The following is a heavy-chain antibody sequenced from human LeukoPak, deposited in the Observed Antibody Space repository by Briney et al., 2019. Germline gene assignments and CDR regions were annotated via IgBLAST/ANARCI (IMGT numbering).Heavy chain of an antibody. CDR2: IYYSGST. Sequence: SETLSLTCTVSGGSISSYCWSWIRQPPGKGLEWIGYIYYSGSTNYNPSLKSRVTISVDTSKNQFSLKLSSVTAADTAVYYCARASSGWLSFDYWGQGTLVTVSS. J-gene: IGHJ4*02. CDR1: GGSISSYC. V-gene: IGHV4-59*01. CDR3: ARASSGWLSFDY. D-gene: IGHD6-19*01.